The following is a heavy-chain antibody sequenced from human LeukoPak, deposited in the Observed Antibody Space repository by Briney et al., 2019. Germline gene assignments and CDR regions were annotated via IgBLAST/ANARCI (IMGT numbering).Heavy chain of an antibody. CDR3: ARGAIYYYDSSGYYYYFDY. D-gene: IGHD3-22*01. CDR1: GYSISSGYY. Sequence: PSETLSLTCAVSGYSISSGYYWGWIRQPPGKGLEWIGSIYHSGSTYYNPSLKSRVTISVDTSKNQFSLKLSSVTAADTAVYYCARGAIYYYDSSGYYYYFDYWGQGTLVTVSS. J-gene: IGHJ4*02. CDR2: IYHSGST. V-gene: IGHV4-38-2*01.